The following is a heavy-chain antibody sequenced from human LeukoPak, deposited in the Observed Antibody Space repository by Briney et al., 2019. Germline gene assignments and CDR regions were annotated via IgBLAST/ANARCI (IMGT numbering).Heavy chain of an antibody. CDR1: GFTFSSYS. CDR3: ARDGYYDFWSGYSGYYYYGMDV. J-gene: IGHJ6*02. CDR2: ISSRSSTI. D-gene: IGHD3-3*01. Sequence: GGSLRLSCAASGFTFSSYSMNWVRQAPGKGLEWVSYISSRSSTIYYADSVKGRFTISRDNAKNSLYLQMNSLRDEDTAVYYCARDGYYDFWSGYSGYYYYGMDVWGQGTTVTVSS. V-gene: IGHV3-48*02.